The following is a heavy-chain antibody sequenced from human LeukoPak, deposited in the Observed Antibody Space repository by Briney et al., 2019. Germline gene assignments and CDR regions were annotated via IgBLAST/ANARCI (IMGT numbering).Heavy chain of an antibody. CDR1: GGSINSYY. V-gene: IGHV4-4*07. CDR2: IYTSGST. CDR3: AREVVVPQGFHYYYYMDV. J-gene: IGHJ6*03. Sequence: SETLSLTCTVSGGSINSYYWSWIRQPAGKGLEWIGHIYTSGSTTYNPSLKGRVTMSVDTSKNQFSLKLSSVTAADTAVYYCAREVVVPQGFHYYYYMDVWGKGTTVTVSS. D-gene: IGHD2-2*01.